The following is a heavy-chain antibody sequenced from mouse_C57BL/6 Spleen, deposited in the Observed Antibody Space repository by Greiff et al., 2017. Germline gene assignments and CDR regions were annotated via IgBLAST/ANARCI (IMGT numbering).Heavy chain of an antibody. CDR1: GYTFTSYW. D-gene: IGHD1-1*01. V-gene: IGHV1-59*01. J-gene: IGHJ4*01. CDR3: ARSLITTVVAPYAMDY. CDR2: IDPSDSYT. Sequence: VQLQQPGAELVRPGTSVKLSCKASGYTFTSYWMHWVKQRPGQGLEWIGVIDPSDSYTNYNQTFKGKATLTVDTSSSTAYMQLSSLTSEDSAVYYCARSLITTVVAPYAMDYWGQGTSVTVSS.